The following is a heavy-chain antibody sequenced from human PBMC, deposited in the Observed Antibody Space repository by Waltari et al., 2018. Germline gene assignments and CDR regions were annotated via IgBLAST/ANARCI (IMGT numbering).Heavy chain of an antibody. CDR3: ARGPPLQSRLLRYFDWLLLGHFDP. CDR1: GGSFSGYY. J-gene: IGHJ5*02. CDR2: INHSGST. Sequence: QVQLQQWGAGLLKPSETLSLTCAVYGGSFSGYYWSWIRQPPGKGLEWIGEINHSGSTNYNPSLKIRVTISVDTSKNQFSLKLSSVTAADTAVYYCARGPPLQSRLLRYFDWLLLGHFDPWGQGTLVTVSS. D-gene: IGHD3-9*01. V-gene: IGHV4-34*01.